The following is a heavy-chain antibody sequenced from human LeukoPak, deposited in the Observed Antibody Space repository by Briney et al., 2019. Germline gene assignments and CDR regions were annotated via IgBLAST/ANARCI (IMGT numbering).Heavy chain of an antibody. D-gene: IGHD2-2*01. CDR3: ARSRDIVVVPAASREGYYFDY. CDR2: IYYSGST. Sequence: SETLSLTCTVSGGSISSYYWSWIRQPPGKGLEWLGYIYYSGSTNYNPSLKSRVTISVDTSKNQFYLKLRSVTAADTAVYDCARSRDIVVVPAASREGYYFDYWGQGTLVTVSS. V-gene: IGHV4-59*01. J-gene: IGHJ4*02. CDR1: GGSISSYY.